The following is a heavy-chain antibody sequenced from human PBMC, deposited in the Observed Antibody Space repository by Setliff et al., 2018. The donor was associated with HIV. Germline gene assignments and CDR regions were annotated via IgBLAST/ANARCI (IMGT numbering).Heavy chain of an antibody. D-gene: IGHD6-6*01. V-gene: IGHV4-59*12. CDR1: GGSISSYY. CDR2: IYYSGST. J-gene: IGHJ4*02. CDR3: ARSSSSSPFFFDY. Sequence: PSETLSLTCTVSGGSISSYYWSWIRQPPGKGLEWIGDIYYSGSTNYNPSLKSRVTISVYTSKNQFSLKLNSVTAADTAVYYCARSSSSSPFFFDYWGQGSLVTVSS.